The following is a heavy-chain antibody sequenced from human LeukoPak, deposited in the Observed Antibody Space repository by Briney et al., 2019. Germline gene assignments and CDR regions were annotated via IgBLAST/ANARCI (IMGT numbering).Heavy chain of an antibody. D-gene: IGHD1-26*01. CDR2: ISSGSSYI. Sequence: GGSLRLSCAASGFTFNTYSVNWVRQAPGKGLEWVSSISSGSSYIFYADSMKGRFTISRDNAKTSLYLQMNSLRAEDTAVYYCARQVGVDDAFDIWGQGTKVSVSS. V-gene: IGHV3-21*01. CDR1: GFTFNTYS. CDR3: ARQVGVDDAFDI. J-gene: IGHJ3*02.